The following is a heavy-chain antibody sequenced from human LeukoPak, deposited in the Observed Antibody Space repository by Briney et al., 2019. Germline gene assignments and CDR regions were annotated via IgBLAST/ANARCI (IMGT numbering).Heavy chain of an antibody. CDR3: ARALIQLWVSFIDY. D-gene: IGHD5-18*01. V-gene: IGHV3-30*02. J-gene: IGHJ4*02. CDR1: GFTFSSYG. Sequence: GGSLRLSRAASGFTFSSYGTHWVRQAPGKGPEWVAFIRYDGNNKDYADSVKGRFTLSRDNSKNTLFLQMSSLRAEDTAVYYCARALIQLWVSFIDYWGQGILVTVSS. CDR2: IRYDGNNK.